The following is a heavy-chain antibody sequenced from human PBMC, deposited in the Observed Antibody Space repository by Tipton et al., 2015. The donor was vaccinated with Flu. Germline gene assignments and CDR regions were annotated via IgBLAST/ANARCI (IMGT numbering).Heavy chain of an antibody. CDR1: GFTFSSYE. Sequence: VQLVQSGGALVQPGGSLRLSCAVSGFTFSSYEMNWVRQAPGKGLEWVSQITPNGFKTYYAGAVKGRITISRDNSRNMVNLQMNSLRGEDTAVYYCARDREWAFDAWGQGNLVTVSS. J-gene: IGHJ4*02. V-gene: IGHV3-48*03. D-gene: IGHD3-3*01. CDR3: ARDREWAFDA. CDR2: ITPNGFKT.